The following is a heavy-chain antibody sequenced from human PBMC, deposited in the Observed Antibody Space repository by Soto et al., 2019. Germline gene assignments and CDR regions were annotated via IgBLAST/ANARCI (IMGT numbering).Heavy chain of an antibody. D-gene: IGHD2-21*02. J-gene: IGHJ6*02. Sequence: QVQLVQSGAELKKPGSSVNVSCKASGGSFSSYAISWMRQAPGHGLEWVGGIIPIFGSTHYTQKFQGRVTITADKFTSTAYMALCSLRFDDTAVYYCATEVGTSAYYSYNLDAWGQGTTVTVSS. V-gene: IGHV1-69*06. CDR3: ATEVGTSAYYSYNLDA. CDR2: IIPIFGST. CDR1: GGSFSSYA.